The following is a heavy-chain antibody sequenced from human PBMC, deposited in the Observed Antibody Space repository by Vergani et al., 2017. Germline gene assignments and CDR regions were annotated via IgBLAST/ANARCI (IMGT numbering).Heavy chain of an antibody. Sequence: EVQLVESGGGLVQPGRSLRLSCAASGFTFDDYAMHWVRQAPGKGLEWVSGISWNSGSIGYADSVKGRFTISRDNAKNSLYLQMNSLRAEDTALYYCARDTTYSSSWDFDYWGQGTLVTVSS. CDR1: GFTFDDYA. D-gene: IGHD6-13*01. V-gene: IGHV3-9*01. CDR2: ISWNSGSI. CDR3: ARDTTYSSSWDFDY. J-gene: IGHJ4*02.